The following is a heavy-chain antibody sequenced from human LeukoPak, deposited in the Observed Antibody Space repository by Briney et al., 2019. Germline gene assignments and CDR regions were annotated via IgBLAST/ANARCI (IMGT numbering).Heavy chain of an antibody. CDR1: GGSITSPY. CDR2: IYYSGST. J-gene: IGHJ4*02. V-gene: IGHV4-39*01. Sequence: SETLSLTCTVSGGSITSPYWGWIRQPPGKGLEWIGSIYYSGSTYYNPSLKSRVTISVDTSKNQFSLKLSSVTAADTAVYYCARHPYSSGYYYLLDYWGQGTLVTVSS. D-gene: IGHD3-22*01. CDR3: ARHPYSSGYYYLLDY.